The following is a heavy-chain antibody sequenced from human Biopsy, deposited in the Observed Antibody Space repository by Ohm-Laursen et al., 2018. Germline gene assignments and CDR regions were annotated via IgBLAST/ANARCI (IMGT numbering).Heavy chain of an antibody. J-gene: IGHJ6*02. D-gene: IGHD3-16*01. CDR2: INHRGST. CDR3: ARAVDYYDPYYYYGLDV. CDR1: GGSLSGYY. Sequence: GTLSLTCAVYGGSLSGYYWSWIRQPPGKGLEWIGEINHRGSTNYNPSLKSRVTISVDTSKNQFSLKLRSVTAADTAVYYCARAVDYYDPYYYYGLDVWGQGTTVIVSS. V-gene: IGHV4-34*01.